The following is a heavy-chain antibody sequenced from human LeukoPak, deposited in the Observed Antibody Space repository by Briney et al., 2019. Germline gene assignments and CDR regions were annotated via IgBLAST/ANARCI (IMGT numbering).Heavy chain of an antibody. Sequence: SGTLSLTCTGSGGSISSGSYYGSWIRQPAGKGLEWIGRIYTSGSTKYNPSLKSRVTILVEQSKNQFSLKMSSVNAADTAVYYCARRIAAAPMSWFDPWGQGTLVTVSS. CDR1: GGSISSGSYY. V-gene: IGHV4-61*02. J-gene: IGHJ5*02. D-gene: IGHD6-13*01. CDR3: ARRIAAAPMSWFDP. CDR2: IYTSGST.